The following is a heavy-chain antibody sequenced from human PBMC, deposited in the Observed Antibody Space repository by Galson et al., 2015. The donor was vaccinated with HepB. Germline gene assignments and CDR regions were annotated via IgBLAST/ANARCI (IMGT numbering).Heavy chain of an antibody. CDR2: INHSGST. CDR1: GGSFSGYY. CDR3: ARGRIAAAGTYYCYGMDV. D-gene: IGHD6-13*01. V-gene: IGHV4-34*01. J-gene: IGHJ6*02. Sequence: ETLSLTCAVYGGSFSGYYWSWIRQPPGKGLEWIGEINHSGSTNYNPSLKGRVTISVDTSKNQFSLKLSSVTAADTAVYYCARGRIAAAGTYYCYGMDVWGQGTTVTVSS.